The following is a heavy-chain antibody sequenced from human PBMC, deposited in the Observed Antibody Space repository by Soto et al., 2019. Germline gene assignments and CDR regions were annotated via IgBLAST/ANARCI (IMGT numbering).Heavy chain of an antibody. CDR2: ISWNSGNV. CDR1: GFIFYNYA. D-gene: IGHD3-22*01. V-gene: IGHV3-9*01. Sequence: EVQLVESGGGLVQPGRSLRLSCAASGFIFYNYAMHWVRQAPGKGLEWVSGISWNSGNVGYADSVKGRFTISRDNAENSLYLQMNSLRPEDTALYYCAKDTGDSSGYYYYYYYGMDVWGQGTTVTVSS. CDR3: AKDTGDSSGYYYYYYYGMDV. J-gene: IGHJ6*02.